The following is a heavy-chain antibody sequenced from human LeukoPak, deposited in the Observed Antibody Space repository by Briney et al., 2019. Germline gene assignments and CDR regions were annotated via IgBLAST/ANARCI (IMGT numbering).Heavy chain of an antibody. J-gene: IGHJ4*02. D-gene: IGHD4-23*01. CDR1: GYTFIGQY. Sequence: ASVKVSCKTSGYTFIGQYIHWVRQAPGQGLEWMGWISAYNGNTNYAQKLQGRVTMTTDTSTSTAYMELRSLRSDDTAVYYCARLTVVTPPDYWGQGTLVTVSS. V-gene: IGHV1-18*01. CDR2: ISAYNGNT. CDR3: ARLTVVTPPDY.